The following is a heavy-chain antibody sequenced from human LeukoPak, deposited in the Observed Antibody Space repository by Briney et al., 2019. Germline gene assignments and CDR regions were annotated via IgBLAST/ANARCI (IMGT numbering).Heavy chain of an antibody. CDR1: GGTFSSYA. J-gene: IGHJ4*02. CDR2: IIPIFGTA. V-gene: IGHV1-69*13. Sequence: SVNVSCKASGGTFSSYAISWVRQAPGQGLEWMGGIIPIFGTANYAQKFQGRVTITADESTSTAYMELRSLRSDDTAVYYCARENYYDGSGSPSASAPVDHWGQGTLVTVSS. D-gene: IGHD3-22*01. CDR3: ARENYYDGSGSPSASAPVDH.